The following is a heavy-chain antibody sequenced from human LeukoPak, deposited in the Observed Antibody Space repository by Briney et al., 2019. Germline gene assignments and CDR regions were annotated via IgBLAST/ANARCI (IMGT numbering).Heavy chain of an antibody. V-gene: IGHV4-38-2*02. CDR1: GYSISSGYY. D-gene: IGHD3-10*01. CDR2: IYHSGST. J-gene: IGHJ3*02. Sequence: SETLSLTCTVSGYSISSGYYWGWIRQPPGKGLEWIGSIYHSGSTYYNPSLKSRVTISVDTSKNQFSLKLSSVTAADTAVYYCASAMSSSDYYGSRSPSSFDIWGQGTMVTVSS. CDR3: ASAMSSSDYYGSRSPSSFDI.